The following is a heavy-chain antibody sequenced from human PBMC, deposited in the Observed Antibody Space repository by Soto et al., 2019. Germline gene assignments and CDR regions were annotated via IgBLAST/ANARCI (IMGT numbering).Heavy chain of an antibody. D-gene: IGHD3-22*01. CDR1: GYTFTNYG. Sequence: ASVKVSCKASGYTFTNYGISWVRQAPGQGLEWMGWINTYNGNTNHAQKLQGRVTMTTDTSTSTAYMDLRSLRSDDTAIYFCARGGYYDSSGSRNYHYYGMNVWGQGTTVTVSS. V-gene: IGHV1-18*01. J-gene: IGHJ6*02. CDR2: INTYNGNT. CDR3: ARGGYYDSSGSRNYHYYGMNV.